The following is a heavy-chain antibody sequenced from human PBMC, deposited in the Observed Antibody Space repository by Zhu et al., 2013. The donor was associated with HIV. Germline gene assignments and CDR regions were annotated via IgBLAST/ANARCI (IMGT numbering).Heavy chain of an antibody. CDR3: ARSLESGVVAAGYYYGMDV. V-gene: IGHV1-69*01. CDR1: GGTFSSYA. CDR2: IIPIFGTA. J-gene: IGHJ6*02. D-gene: IGHD2-15*01. Sequence: QVQLVQSGAEVKKPGSSVKVSCKASGGTFSSYAISWVRQAPGQGLEWMGGIIPIFGTANYAQKFQGRVTITADESTSTAYMELSSLRSEDTAVYYCARSLESGVVAAGYYYGMDVWGQGTTVTVSS.